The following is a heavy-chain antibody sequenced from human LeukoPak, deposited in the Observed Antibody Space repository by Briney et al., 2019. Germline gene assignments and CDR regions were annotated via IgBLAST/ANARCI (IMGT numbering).Heavy chain of an antibody. V-gene: IGHV1-2*02. CDR2: INPNSGGT. D-gene: IGHD3-22*01. J-gene: IGHJ4*02. CDR1: GYTFTGYY. CDR3: AREYYDSSGYYSPDAHYFDY. Sequence: GASVKVSCKASGYTFTGYYMHWVRQAPGQGLEWMGWINPNSGGTNYAQKFQGRVTMTRDTSISTAYMELSRLRSDDTAVYYCAREYYDSSGYYSPDAHYFDYWGQGNLVTVSS.